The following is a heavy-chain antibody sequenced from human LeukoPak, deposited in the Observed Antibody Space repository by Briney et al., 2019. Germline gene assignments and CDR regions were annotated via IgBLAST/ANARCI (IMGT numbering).Heavy chain of an antibody. V-gene: IGHV3-74*01. CDR2: INSDGSST. D-gene: IGHD3-10*01. J-gene: IGHJ4*02. Sequence: GGSLRLSCAASGFTFSSYWMHWVRQAPGKGLVWVSRINSDGSSTSYADSVKGRFTISRDNSKNSLYLQMNSLRTEDTALYYCAKDPTADMVRARAGYFDYWGQGTLVTVSS. CDR3: AKDPTADMVRARAGYFDY. CDR1: GFTFSSYW.